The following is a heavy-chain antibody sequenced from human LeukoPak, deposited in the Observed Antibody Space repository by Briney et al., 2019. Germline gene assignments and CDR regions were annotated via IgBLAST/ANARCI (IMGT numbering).Heavy chain of an antibody. CDR3: ARSSSSGSYQNFFDP. Sequence: SETPSLTCSVSGDSINSGGYYWRWIRQHPGKGLEWIGYIFSSGGSSYNPSLKSRLTISVDTSKNLVSLKLKSVTAADTAVYYCARSSSSGSYQNFFDPWGQGTLVTVSS. J-gene: IGHJ5*02. CDR1: GDSINSGGYY. D-gene: IGHD3-16*02. V-gene: IGHV4-31*02. CDR2: IFSSGGS.